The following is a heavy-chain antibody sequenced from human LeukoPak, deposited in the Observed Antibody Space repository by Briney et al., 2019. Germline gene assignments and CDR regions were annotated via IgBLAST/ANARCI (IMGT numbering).Heavy chain of an antibody. V-gene: IGHV4-39*01. D-gene: IGHD6-13*01. CDR2: IYYSGST. Sequence: GSLRLSCAASGFTFSSYAMSWVRQPPGKGLEWIGSIYYSGSTYYNPSLKSRVTISVDTSKNQFSLKLSSVTAADTAVYYCARLWKQQLVVDYWGQGTLVTVSS. CDR3: ARLWKQQLVVDY. CDR1: GFTFSSYA. J-gene: IGHJ4*02.